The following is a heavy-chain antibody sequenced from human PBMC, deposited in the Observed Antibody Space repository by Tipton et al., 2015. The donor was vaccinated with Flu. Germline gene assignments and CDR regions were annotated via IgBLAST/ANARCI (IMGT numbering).Heavy chain of an antibody. J-gene: IGHJ6*02. V-gene: IGHV4-61*02. CDR2: IYTSGST. D-gene: IGHD5-18*01. CDR1: GGSISSGSYY. Sequence: TLSLTCTVSGGSISSGSYYWSWIRQPAGKGLEWIGRIYTSGSTNYNPSLKSRVTISVDTSKNQFSLKLSSVTAADTAVYYCARGGYSHGYGKNYYYYGMDVWGQGTTVTVSS. CDR3: ARGGYSHGYGKNYYYYGMDV.